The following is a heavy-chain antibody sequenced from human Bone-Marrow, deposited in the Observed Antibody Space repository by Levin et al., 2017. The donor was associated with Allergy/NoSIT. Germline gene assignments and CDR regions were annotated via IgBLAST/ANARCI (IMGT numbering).Heavy chain of an antibody. Sequence: GASVKVSCKTSGYTFTSYGVSWVRQAPGQGLEWMGWISAYNGNTNYAQNLQDRVTLTTDTSTSTAYMEVRSLRSDDTAVYYCVRDVGDTAMIFFDYWGQGSLVIVSS. V-gene: IGHV1-18*01. CDR2: ISAYNGNT. CDR1: GYTFTSYG. D-gene: IGHD5-18*01. CDR3: VRDVGDTAMIFFDY. J-gene: IGHJ4*02.